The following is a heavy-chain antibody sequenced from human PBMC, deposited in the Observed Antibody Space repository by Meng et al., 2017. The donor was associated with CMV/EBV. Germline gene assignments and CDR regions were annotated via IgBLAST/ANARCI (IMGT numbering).Heavy chain of an antibody. Sequence: GGSLRLSCAASGFTFSSYSMNWVRQAPGKGLEWVSYISSSSSTIYYADSVKGRFTISRDNAKNSLYLQMNSLRAEGTAVYYCARDGGAYYYDSSGYFYGMDVWGQGTTVTVSS. CDR3: ARDGGAYYYDSSGYFYGMDV. CDR1: GFTFSSYS. CDR2: ISSSSSTI. V-gene: IGHV3-48*04. D-gene: IGHD3-22*01. J-gene: IGHJ6*02.